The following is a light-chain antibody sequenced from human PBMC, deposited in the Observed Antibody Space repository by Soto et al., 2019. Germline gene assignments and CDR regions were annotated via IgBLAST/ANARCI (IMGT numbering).Light chain of an antibody. V-gene: IGKV3-15*01. CDR2: GAS. CDR3: QQYNNWLST. J-gene: IGKJ5*01. Sequence: EVVMTQSPATLSVSPGERATLSCRASQSVSSNLAWYQQKPGQAPRLLIYGASTRATAIPARFSGSGSGTEFTLTISSLQSEDFAVYYCQQYNNWLSTFGQGTRLEIK. CDR1: QSVSSN.